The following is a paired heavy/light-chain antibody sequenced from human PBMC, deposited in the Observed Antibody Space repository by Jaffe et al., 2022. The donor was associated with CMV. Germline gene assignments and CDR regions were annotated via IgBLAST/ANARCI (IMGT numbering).Light chain of an antibody. CDR2: EVT. J-gene: IGLJ2*01. Sequence: QSALTQPPSASGSPGQSVTISCTGTNSDVGGYNYVSWYQHQPGKAPKLMIYEVTKRPSGVPNRFSGSKSGNTASLTVSGLQAEDEAHYYCSSYAGSNLVVFGGGTKLTVL. CDR1: NSDVGGYNY. CDR3: SSYAGSNLVV. V-gene: IGLV2-8*01.
Heavy chain of an antibody. J-gene: IGHJ6*02. CDR2: FYPKKGET. Sequence: QVQLVQSGAEVKKPGASVKVSCKVSGYTLTELSIHWVRQAPGKGLEWMGGFYPKKGETMYAQKFQGRVIVTEDTSTDTTYMELSSLKSEDTAVYYCARVPYTNNFYGGNYYYYAMDVWGQGTTVTVSS. D-gene: IGHD1-1*01. CDR3: ARVPYTNNFYGGNYYYYAMDV. V-gene: IGHV1-24*01. CDR1: GYTLTELS.